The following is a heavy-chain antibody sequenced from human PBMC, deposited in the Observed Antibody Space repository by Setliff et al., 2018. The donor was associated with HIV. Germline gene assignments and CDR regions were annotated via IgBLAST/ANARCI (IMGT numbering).Heavy chain of an antibody. CDR3: ARRIDNSGSFPDKNWFDT. D-gene: IGHD3-10*01. Sequence: SETLSLTCTVSGGSISSYCWNWIRQSPGRGLEWIGFIFSSGSTKYNPSLQSRVTMSIDTSKNQFSLKLTSVTAADTAVYYCARRIDNSGSFPDKNWFDTRGQGSQVTGSS. CDR2: IFSSGST. V-gene: IGHV4-4*09. J-gene: IGHJ5*02. CDR1: GGSISSYC.